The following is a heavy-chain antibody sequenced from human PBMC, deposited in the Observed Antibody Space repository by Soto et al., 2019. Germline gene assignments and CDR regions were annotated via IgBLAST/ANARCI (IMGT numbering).Heavy chain of an antibody. D-gene: IGHD3-3*01. J-gene: IGHJ3*01. CDR3: AXDSRLPGFGLLIHAFDL. V-gene: IGHV3-23*01. CDR2: VSGSLGSA. CDR1: GFTLNYYA. Sequence: GESLRLSCAVSGFTLNYYAMSWVRQAPGKGLEWVSTVSGSLGSAYYAASVEGRFTISGDYSNNTLYLQMNSLRVGDTATYYCAXDSRLPGFGLLIHAFDLWGHGTMVTVSS.